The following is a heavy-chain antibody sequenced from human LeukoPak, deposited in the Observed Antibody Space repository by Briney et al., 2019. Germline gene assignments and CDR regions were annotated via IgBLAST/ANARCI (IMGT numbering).Heavy chain of an antibody. CDR1: GGSFSDYY. D-gene: IGHD6-19*01. J-gene: IGHJ6*02. CDR3: ARVISQWLVPYYYGMDV. Sequence: SETLSLTCAVYGGSFSDYYWSWIRQPPGKGLEWIGEINHSESTNYNPSLKSRVTISVDTSKNQFSLNLTSVTAADTAVYYCARVISQWLVPYYYGMDVWGQGTTVTVSS. V-gene: IGHV4-34*01. CDR2: INHSEST.